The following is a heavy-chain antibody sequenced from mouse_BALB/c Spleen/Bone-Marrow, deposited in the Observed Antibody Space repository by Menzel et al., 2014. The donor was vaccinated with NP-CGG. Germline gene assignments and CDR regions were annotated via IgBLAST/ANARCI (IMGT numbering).Heavy chain of an antibody. Sequence: QVQLQQSGSVLVRPGASVKLSCKASGYTFTSSWMHWAKQRPGQGLEWIGEIHPNSGNSNYNEKFKRKATLTVDKSSSTAYMQLSSLTSEDSAVYYCTIGGLDYWGQGTTLTVSS. CDR3: TIGGLDY. CDR1: GYTFTSSW. J-gene: IGHJ2*01. D-gene: IGHD3-3*01. V-gene: IGHV1S130*01. CDR2: IHPNSGNS.